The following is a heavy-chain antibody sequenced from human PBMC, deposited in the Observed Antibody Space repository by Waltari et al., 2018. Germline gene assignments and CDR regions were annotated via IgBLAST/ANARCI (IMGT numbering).Heavy chain of an antibody. CDR3: VRDQWFAFDI. CDR1: GFTLSNYW. Sequence: EVQLVESGGGLVQPGGSLRLSCAASGFTLSNYWMSWVRQAPGKGPEWVANIMTDGREEYYVDSVRGRFTISRDSAKNSLYLQMNSLRPEDTAVYYCVRDQWFAFDIWGQGTMVTVSS. V-gene: IGHV3-7*01. CDR2: IMTDGREE. D-gene: IGHD3-22*01. J-gene: IGHJ3*02.